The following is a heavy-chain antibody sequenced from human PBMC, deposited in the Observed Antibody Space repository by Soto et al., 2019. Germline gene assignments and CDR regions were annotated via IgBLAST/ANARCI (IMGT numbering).Heavy chain of an antibody. CDR1: GGTFSSYA. J-gene: IGHJ6*02. D-gene: IGHD1-26*01. CDR3: ARPRSGEQPVLAYYYGMDV. CDR2: IIPIFGTA. Sequence: AAVKVSCKASGGTFSSYAISWVRQAPGQGXEWMGGIIPIFGTANYAQKFQGRVTITADESTSTAYMELSSLRSEDTAVYYCARPRSGEQPVLAYYYGMDVWGQGTTVTVSS. V-gene: IGHV1-69*13.